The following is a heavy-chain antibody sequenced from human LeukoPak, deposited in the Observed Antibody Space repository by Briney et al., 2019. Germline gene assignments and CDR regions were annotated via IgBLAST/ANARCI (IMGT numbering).Heavy chain of an antibody. Sequence: GGSLRLSCAASGFTFSSYSMNWVRQAPGKGLEWVSSVTSSSTYIYYADSVKGRFTISRDNAKNSLYLQMNSLRAEDTAVYYCARDMTTVTTAYFQHWGQGTLVTVSS. CDR3: ARDMTTVTTAYFQH. V-gene: IGHV3-21*01. CDR2: VTSSSTYI. D-gene: IGHD4-17*01. J-gene: IGHJ1*01. CDR1: GFTFSSYS.